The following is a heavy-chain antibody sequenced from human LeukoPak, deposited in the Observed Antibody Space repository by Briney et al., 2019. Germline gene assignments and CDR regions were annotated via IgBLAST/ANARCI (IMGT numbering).Heavy chain of an antibody. V-gene: IGHV3-30*18. CDR2: VSDDGSNK. CDR1: GFTFSSYG. Sequence: PGGSLRLSCAASGFTFSSYGMHWVRQATGKGLEWVAVVSDDGSNKYYADSVKGRFTISRDNSKDTLYLQMDSLRAEDTAVYFCAKDRCRLGDCYFDYWGQGTLVTVSS. J-gene: IGHJ4*02. CDR3: AKDRCRLGDCYFDY. D-gene: IGHD2-21*02.